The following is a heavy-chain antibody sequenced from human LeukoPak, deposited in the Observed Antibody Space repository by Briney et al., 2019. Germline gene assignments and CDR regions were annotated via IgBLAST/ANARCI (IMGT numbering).Heavy chain of an antibody. Sequence: SETLSLTCAVYGGSFSGYYWSWIRQPPGKGLEWIGEINHSGSTNYNPSLKSRVTISVDTSKNQFSLKLSSVTAADTAVYYCARLRYYYDSSGYRRSSWFDPWGQGTLVTVSS. J-gene: IGHJ5*02. CDR3: ARLRYYYDSSGYRRSSWFDP. CDR1: GGSFSGYY. D-gene: IGHD3-22*01. CDR2: INHSGST. V-gene: IGHV4-34*01.